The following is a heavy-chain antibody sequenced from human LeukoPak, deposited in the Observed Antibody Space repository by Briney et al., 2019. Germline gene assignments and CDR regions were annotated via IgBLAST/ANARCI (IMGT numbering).Heavy chain of an antibody. J-gene: IGHJ4*02. CDR2: ISSSGSTI. CDR3: ERDARGATPDY. CDR1: GFTFTSYW. D-gene: IGHD1-26*01. V-gene: IGHV3-48*04. Sequence: GGSLRLSCAASGFTFTSYWMNWVGQAPGKGLEWFSYISSSGSTIYYADSVKGRFTISRVNAKNFLYLQMNSLRAQDTAVYYCERDARGATPDYWGQGTLVTVSS.